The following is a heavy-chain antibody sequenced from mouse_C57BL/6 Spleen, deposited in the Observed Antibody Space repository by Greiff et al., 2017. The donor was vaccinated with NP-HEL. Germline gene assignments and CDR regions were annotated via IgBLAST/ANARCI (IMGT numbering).Heavy chain of an antibody. V-gene: IGHV6-3*01. CDR3: TDYYGRFAY. CDR2: IRLKSDNYAT. Sequence: EVQRVESGGGLVQPGGSMKLSCVASGFTFSNYWMNWVRQSPEKGLEWVAQIRLKSDNYATHYAESVKGRFTISRDDSKSSVYLQMNNLRAEDTGIYYCTDYYGRFAYWGQGTLVTVSA. J-gene: IGHJ3*01. CDR1: GFTFSNYW. D-gene: IGHD1-2*01.